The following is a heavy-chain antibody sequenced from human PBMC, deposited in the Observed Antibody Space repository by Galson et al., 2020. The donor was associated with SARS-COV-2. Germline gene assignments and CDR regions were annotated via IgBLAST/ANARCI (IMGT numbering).Heavy chain of an antibody. J-gene: IGHJ4*02. D-gene: IGHD1-1*01. Sequence: ETLSLTCAVYGGSFSDYYYWSWIRQSPGKGLEWLGEINHNGITNYIPSLKSRLMMSVDTSKSQYSLNLRSVTAADTAVYYCASGGYSLGSDYWGQGTLVIVSS. CDR3: ASGGYSLGSDY. V-gene: IGHV4-34*01. CDR2: INHNGIT. CDR1: GGSFSDYY.